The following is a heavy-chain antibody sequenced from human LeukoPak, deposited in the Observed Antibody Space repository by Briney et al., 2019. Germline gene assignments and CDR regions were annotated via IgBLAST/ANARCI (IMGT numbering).Heavy chain of an antibody. CDR3: ARLYDSLTGAFDY. CDR2: ISISSSYI. CDR1: GFTFTSYS. D-gene: IGHD3-9*01. Sequence: GGSLRLSCAASGFTFTSYSMNWVRQAPGEGLGWGSSISISSSYIYYADSVKGRFNIPRDNAKNSLYLQMSSLRAEDTAIYYCARLYDSLTGAFDYWGQGTLVTVSS. J-gene: IGHJ4*02. V-gene: IGHV3-21*01.